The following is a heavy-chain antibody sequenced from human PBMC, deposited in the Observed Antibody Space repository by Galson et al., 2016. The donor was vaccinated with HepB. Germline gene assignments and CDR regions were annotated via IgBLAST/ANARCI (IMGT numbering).Heavy chain of an antibody. CDR1: GGSISSGGYY. V-gene: IGHV4-31*03. J-gene: IGHJ4*02. Sequence: TLSLTCTVSGGSISSGGYYWSWIRQHPGEGLEWIGYIYHTGNAYYNASLKSRVTVSVDTSKNQFFLKLSSLTAADTAVYFCARGGRKGLWGYYFDYWGRGTLVTVSS. CDR3: ARGGRKGLWGYYFDY. D-gene: IGHD3-16*01. CDR2: IYHTGNA.